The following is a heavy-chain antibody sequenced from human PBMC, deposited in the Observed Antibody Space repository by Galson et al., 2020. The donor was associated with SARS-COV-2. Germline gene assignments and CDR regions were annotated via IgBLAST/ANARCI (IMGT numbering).Heavy chain of an antibody. J-gene: IGHJ4*02. Sequence: GESLKISCAASGFTFRSYPMHWVRQAPGKGLEWEAVISYDGSNKYYADPVKGRFTSSRDNSKNTLYLQMNSLRAEDTAVYYCARGGSHAGRFDYWGQGTLVTVSS. V-gene: IGHV3-30*04. CDR3: ARGGSHAGRFDY. CDR2: ISYDGSNK. CDR1: GFTFRSYP. D-gene: IGHD3-16*01.